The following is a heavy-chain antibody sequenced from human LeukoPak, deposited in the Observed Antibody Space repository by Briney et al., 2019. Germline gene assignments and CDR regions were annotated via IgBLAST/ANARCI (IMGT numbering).Heavy chain of an antibody. CDR2: ISGSGGST. D-gene: IGHD3-22*01. Sequence: PGGSLRLSCAASGFTLSSYAMSWVRQAPGKGLEWVSAISGSGGSTYYADSVKGRFTISRDNSKNTLYLQMNSLRAEDTAVYYCAKDPGYYDSSGYYEVEYWGQGTLVTVSS. J-gene: IGHJ4*02. V-gene: IGHV3-23*01. CDR3: AKDPGYYDSSGYYEVEY. CDR1: GFTLSSYA.